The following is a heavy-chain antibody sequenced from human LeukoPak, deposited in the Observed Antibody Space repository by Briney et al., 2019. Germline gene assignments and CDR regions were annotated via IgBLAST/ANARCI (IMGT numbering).Heavy chain of an antibody. V-gene: IGHV4-39*07. Sequence: SETLSLTCNVSGGSISSNYWSWIRQPPGKGLEWIGSIYYSGSTYYNPSLKSRVTISVDTSKNQFSLKLSSVTAADTAVYYCARVRGYPYYYYMDVWGKGTTVTVSS. CDR2: IYYSGST. CDR1: GGSISSNY. J-gene: IGHJ6*03. D-gene: IGHD5-18*01. CDR3: ARVRGYPYYYYMDV.